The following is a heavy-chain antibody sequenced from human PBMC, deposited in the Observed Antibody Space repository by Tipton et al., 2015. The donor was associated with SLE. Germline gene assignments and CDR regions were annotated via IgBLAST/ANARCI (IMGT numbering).Heavy chain of an antibody. CDR2: MHISGTA. J-gene: IGHJ2*01. CDR1: GDSIGSGSYY. V-gene: IGHV4-61*02. Sequence: TLSLTCSVSGDSIGSGSYYWNWIRQPAGKGLEWIGRMHISGTANYNPSLKSRVTMSVATSKNQFSLRLTSVTAADTAMYYCARDSAVNFWYFDLWGRGTLVTVSA. CDR3: ARDSAVNFWYFDL.